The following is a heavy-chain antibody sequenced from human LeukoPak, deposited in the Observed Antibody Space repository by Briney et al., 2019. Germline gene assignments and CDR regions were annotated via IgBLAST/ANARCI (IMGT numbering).Heavy chain of an antibody. Sequence: GGSLRLSCAASGFTFSSYWMHWVRQAPGKGLVWVSRINSDGSSTSYADSVKSRFTISRDNSKNTLYLQMNSLRAEDTAVYYCAKEYGDFPFDYWGQGTLVTVSS. CDR3: AKEYGDFPFDY. J-gene: IGHJ4*02. V-gene: IGHV3-74*01. CDR2: INSDGSST. CDR1: GFTFSSYW. D-gene: IGHD4-17*01.